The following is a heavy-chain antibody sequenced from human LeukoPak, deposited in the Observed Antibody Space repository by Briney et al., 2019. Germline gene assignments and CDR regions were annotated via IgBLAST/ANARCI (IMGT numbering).Heavy chain of an antibody. J-gene: IGHJ4*02. CDR2: IYYSGST. CDR1: GGSIGSNY. Sequence: SETLSLTCSVSGGSIGSNYWSWIRQPPGKGLEWIGNIYYSGSTNYNPSLKSRVTISVDTSKNQFSLKLSSVTAADTAVYYCAKVQQQLLPFDYWGQGILVTVSS. D-gene: IGHD6-13*01. CDR3: AKVQQQLLPFDY. V-gene: IGHV4-59*01.